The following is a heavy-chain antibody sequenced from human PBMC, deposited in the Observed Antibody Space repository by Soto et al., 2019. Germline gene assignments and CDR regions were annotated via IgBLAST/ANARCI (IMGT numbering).Heavy chain of an antibody. CDR2: MNPNSGNT. V-gene: IGHV1-8*01. CDR1: GYTFTSYD. Sequence: QVQLVQSGAEVKKPGASVKVSCKASGYTFTSYDINWVRQATGQGLEWMGWMNPNSGNTGYAQKLQGRXTXTXHPSISTAYMERSSLRSEDTAVYYCARTLYGDNGDYWGQGTRVTVSS. J-gene: IGHJ4*02. D-gene: IGHD4-17*01. CDR3: ARTLYGDNGDY.